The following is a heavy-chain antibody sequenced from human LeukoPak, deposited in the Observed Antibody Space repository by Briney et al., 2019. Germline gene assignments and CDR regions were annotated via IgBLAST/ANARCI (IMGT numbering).Heavy chain of an antibody. CDR1: GFTFSNYG. V-gene: IGHV3-23*01. Sequence: PGGSLSLSCAASGFTFSNYGMNWVRLAPGKGLEWVSGITGRGETKYYADSVKGRFTISRDNSKNTLYLQINSLRAEDTAVYYCAQDRAWIQFLYWGQGTLVTVS. J-gene: IGHJ4*02. CDR3: AQDRAWIQFLY. D-gene: IGHD5-18*01. CDR2: ITGRGETK.